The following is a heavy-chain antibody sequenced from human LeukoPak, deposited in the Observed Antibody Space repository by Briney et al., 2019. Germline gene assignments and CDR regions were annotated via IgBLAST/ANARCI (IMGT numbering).Heavy chain of an antibody. D-gene: IGHD3-22*01. J-gene: IGHJ4*02. Sequence: PSETLSLTCTVSGGSIRSYYWSCIRQPPGKGLEWIGYIYYSGSTNYNPSLKSRVTISVDTSKNQFSLKLSSVTAADTAVYYCARGGGSTDYYDSSGYFWGQGTLVTVSS. CDR1: GGSIRSYY. CDR2: IYYSGST. V-gene: IGHV4-59*01. CDR3: ARGGGSTDYYDSSGYF.